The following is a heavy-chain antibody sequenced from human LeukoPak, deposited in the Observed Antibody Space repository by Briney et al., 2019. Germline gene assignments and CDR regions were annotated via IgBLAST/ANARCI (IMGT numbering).Heavy chain of an antibody. J-gene: IGHJ6*02. CDR1: GYTFTGYY. CDR2: INPNSGGT. V-gene: IGHV1-2*02. CDR3: ARDQGRIQLWFQNPIYGGNEHYYYGIDV. D-gene: IGHD5-18*01. Sequence: GASVKVSCKASGYTFTGYYMHWVRQAPGQGLEWMGWINPNSGGTNYAQKFQGRVTMTRDTSISTAYMELSRLRSDDTAMYYCARDQGRIQLWFQNPIYGGNEHYYYGIDVWGQGTTVTVSS.